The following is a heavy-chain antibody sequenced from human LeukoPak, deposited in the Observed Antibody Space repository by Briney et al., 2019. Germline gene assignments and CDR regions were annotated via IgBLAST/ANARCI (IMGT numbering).Heavy chain of an antibody. Sequence: GGSLRLSCVVSGFTFSNYWMSWVRQAPGKGLEWVANIKQDGSVKYYVDSLKGRFTISRDNAKNSLYLQMNSLRAEDTAVYHYARIGYSSSCTDYWGQGTLVSVSS. J-gene: IGHJ4*02. CDR2: IKQDGSVK. CDR1: GFTFSNYW. CDR3: ARIGYSSSCTDY. V-gene: IGHV3-7*01. D-gene: IGHD6-13*01.